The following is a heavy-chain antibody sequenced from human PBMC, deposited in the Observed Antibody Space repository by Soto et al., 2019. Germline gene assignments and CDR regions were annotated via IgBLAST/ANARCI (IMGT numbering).Heavy chain of an antibody. CDR2: ITSKSTTI. J-gene: IGHJ5*02. CDR1: GFTFTSYS. V-gene: IGHV3-48*02. Sequence: GGSLRLSXAASGFTFTSYSMNWVRQAPGQGLEWVSYITSKSTTIKYADSVKGRFTVSRDNAKNSLYLQLNSLRDEDTAVYYCAREMGACSDSSCYPGPYDSWGQGTLVTVSP. D-gene: IGHD3-16*01. CDR3: AREMGACSDSSCYPGPYDS.